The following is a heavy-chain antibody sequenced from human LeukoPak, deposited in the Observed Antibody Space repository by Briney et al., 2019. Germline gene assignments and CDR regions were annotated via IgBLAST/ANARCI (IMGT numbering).Heavy chain of an antibody. Sequence: ASVKVSCKASGYTFTGYYMHWVRQAPGQGLEWMGWINPNSGGTNYAQKFQGRVTMTRDTSISTAYMELSRLRSDDTAVYYCARDWGYCSSTCCYRDYYYYYMDVWGKGTTVTVSS. CDR2: INPNSGGT. CDR1: GYTFTGYY. D-gene: IGHD2-2*02. J-gene: IGHJ6*03. V-gene: IGHV1-2*02. CDR3: ARDWGYCSSTCCYRDYYYYYMDV.